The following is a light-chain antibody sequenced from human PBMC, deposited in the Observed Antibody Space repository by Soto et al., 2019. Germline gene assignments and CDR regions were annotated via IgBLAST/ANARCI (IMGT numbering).Light chain of an antibody. CDR3: QQYNNWPLT. Sequence: EIVMTQSPATLSVSPGERATLSCRASQSVSSNLAWDQQKPGQAPRRLIYGASTRATGIPARFSGSGSGTEFTLTISSLQSEDFAVYYCQQYNNWPLTFGGGTKVDI. CDR1: QSVSSN. CDR2: GAS. J-gene: IGKJ4*01. V-gene: IGKV3-15*01.